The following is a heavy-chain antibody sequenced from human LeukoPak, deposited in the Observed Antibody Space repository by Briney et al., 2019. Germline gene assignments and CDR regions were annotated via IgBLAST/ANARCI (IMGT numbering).Heavy chain of an antibody. J-gene: IGHJ6*02. CDR3: ARDAVDTANAV. CDR1: GFTFSSYD. Sequence: GGSLRLSCAASGFTFSSYDMHWVRQAPGKGLEWVAVISYDGNVKHYADSVKGRFTISRDNSKNTLYLQMNSLRVEDTAVYYCARDAVDTANAVWGQGTTVTVSS. V-gene: IGHV3-30*03. D-gene: IGHD5-18*01. CDR2: ISYDGNVK.